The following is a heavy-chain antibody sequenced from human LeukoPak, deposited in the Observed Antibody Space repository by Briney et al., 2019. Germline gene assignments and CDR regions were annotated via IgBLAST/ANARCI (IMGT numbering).Heavy chain of an antibody. CDR2: ISGGGGST. D-gene: IGHD3-3*01. Sequence: GGSLRLSCAGAGFTFNNYAMSWVRQAPGKGLEWVSSISGGGGSTEYADSVKGRFTISRDISKSMLYLQMNSLRAEDTALYYCAKMSGYYSRWASTFDFWGQGTLVTVSS. CDR1: GFTFNNYA. V-gene: IGHV3-23*01. J-gene: IGHJ4*02. CDR3: AKMSGYYSRWASTFDF.